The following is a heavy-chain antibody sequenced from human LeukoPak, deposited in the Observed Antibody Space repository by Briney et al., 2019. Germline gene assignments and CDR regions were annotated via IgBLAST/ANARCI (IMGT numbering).Heavy chain of an antibody. CDR3: AKELLDMTTVTTDYFDY. V-gene: IGHV3-23*01. J-gene: IGHJ4*02. CDR2: ISGSGGST. CDR1: GFTFSSYA. D-gene: IGHD4-17*01. Sequence: GGSLRLSCAASGFTFSSYAMSWVRQAPGKGLEWVSAISGSGGSTYYADSVKGRFTISRDNSKNTLYLQKNSLRAEDTAVYYCAKELLDMTTVTTDYFDYWGQGTLVTVSS.